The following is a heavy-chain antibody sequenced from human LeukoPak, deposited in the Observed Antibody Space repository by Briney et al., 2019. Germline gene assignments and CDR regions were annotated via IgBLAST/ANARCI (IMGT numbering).Heavy chain of an antibody. J-gene: IGHJ4*02. V-gene: IGHV3-23*01. CDR2: ISGSGGST. Sequence: QAGGSLRLSCAASGFTISSYAMSWVRKAPGKGREGVSVISGSGGSTYYAASVKGQFTMSRDNSKNTLYLQMNSLRAEDTAVYYCAKARRITMIVVEYYFDYWGQGTLVTVSS. CDR3: AKARRITMIVVEYYFDY. CDR1: GFTISSYA. D-gene: IGHD3-22*01.